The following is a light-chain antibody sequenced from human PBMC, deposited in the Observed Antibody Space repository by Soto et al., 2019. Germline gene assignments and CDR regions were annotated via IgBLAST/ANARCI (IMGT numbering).Light chain of an antibody. CDR2: GAS. CDR3: QQYHDSPWNT. J-gene: IGKJ2*01. CDR1: QSVRSTF. V-gene: IGKV3-20*01. Sequence: VLPQSPDTLSLSPGDRATLSCRASQSVRSTFLACYQQKPRQAPRLLIYGASNRAAGIPERFSGSASGTEFTLTISRLEPDDSAVYYCQQYHDSPWNTLGQGTKLQIK.